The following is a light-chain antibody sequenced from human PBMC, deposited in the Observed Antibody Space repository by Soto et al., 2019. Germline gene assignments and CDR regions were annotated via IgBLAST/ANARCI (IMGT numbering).Light chain of an antibody. J-gene: IGKJ1*01. Sequence: DIQMTQSPSSLSASVGDRHTITCQASQDISNYLNWYQQKPAKAPKRLIYAASSLQSGVPSRFSGSGSGTEFTLTISSLQPEDSATYFCLQHNTYPQTFGQGTKVDIK. CDR2: AAS. V-gene: IGKV1-17*01. CDR3: LQHNTYPQT. CDR1: QDISNY.